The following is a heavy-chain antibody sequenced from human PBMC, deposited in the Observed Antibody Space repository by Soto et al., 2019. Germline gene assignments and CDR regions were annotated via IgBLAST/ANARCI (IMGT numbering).Heavy chain of an antibody. CDR1: GGTFSIYA. Sequence: QVQLVQSGAEVKKPGSMVKVSCKASGGTFSIYAVSWVRQAPGQGLEWMGGIIPIIGTRNYAQRFQGRITITGDESTSTAYMELSSLKSEDTAVYYCARDLGSGYDPGDYWGQGTLVTVSP. CDR3: ARDLGSGYDPGDY. CDR2: IIPIIGTR. J-gene: IGHJ4*02. V-gene: IGHV1-69*12. D-gene: IGHD5-12*01.